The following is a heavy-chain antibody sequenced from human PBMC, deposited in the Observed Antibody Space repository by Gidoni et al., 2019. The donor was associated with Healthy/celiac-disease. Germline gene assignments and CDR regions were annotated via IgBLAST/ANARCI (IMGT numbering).Heavy chain of an antibody. CDR1: GFTFSSHW. V-gene: IGHV3-7*01. CDR2: IKQDGSEK. J-gene: IGHJ4*02. Sequence: EVQLVESGGGLVQPGGSLRLSCAASGFTFSSHWMSCVRQAPGKGLEWVANIKQDGSEKYYVDSVKGRFTISRDNAKNSLYLQMNSLRAEDTAVYYCARGREPYYDILTGYYQYYFDYWGQGTLVTVSS. CDR3: ARGREPYYDILTGYYQYYFDY. D-gene: IGHD3-9*01.